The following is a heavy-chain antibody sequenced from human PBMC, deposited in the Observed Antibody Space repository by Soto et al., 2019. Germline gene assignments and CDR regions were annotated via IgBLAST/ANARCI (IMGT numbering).Heavy chain of an antibody. CDR2: IKSKTDGGTT. J-gene: IGHJ6*03. CDR1: GFTFTNAW. Sequence: GGSLRLSCAASGFTFTNAWLSWVRQAPGKGLEWVGRIKSKTDGGTTDYAAPVKGRFTISRDDSKNTLYLQMNSLKTEDTAVYYCTTLTQALVVVPAADADYYYYMDVWGKGTTVTVSS. D-gene: IGHD2-2*01. CDR3: TTLTQALVVVPAADADYYYYMDV. V-gene: IGHV3-15*01.